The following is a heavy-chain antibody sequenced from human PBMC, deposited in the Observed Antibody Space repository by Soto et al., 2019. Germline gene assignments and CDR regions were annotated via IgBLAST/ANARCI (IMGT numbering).Heavy chain of an antibody. CDR3: ARFGYGGASYYFDY. V-gene: IGHV1-45*02. J-gene: IGHJ4*02. CDR1: GYTFTCCS. Sequence: ASVKVSCKASGYTFTCCSLHWLQQAPGQGLKRMSWITLYNGNTNYAKKFQGRVTITRDMSLRTAYIELSSLRSEDSAVYYWARFGYGGASYYFDYWGQGTLVTVSS. D-gene: IGHD4-17*01. CDR2: ITLYNGNT.